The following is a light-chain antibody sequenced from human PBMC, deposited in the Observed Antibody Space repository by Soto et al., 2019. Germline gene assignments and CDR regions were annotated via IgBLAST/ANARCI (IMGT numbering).Light chain of an antibody. J-gene: IGKJ1*01. V-gene: IGKV1-5*03. CDR2: KAS. CDR1: QTISSW. Sequence: DIQMTQSPSTLSGSVGDRVTITCRASQTISSWLAWYQQKPGKAPKLLIYKASTLKSGVPSRFSGSGSGTEFTLTISSLQPDDVATYDCQHYNSYSEAFGQGTKVDLK. CDR3: QHYNSYSEA.